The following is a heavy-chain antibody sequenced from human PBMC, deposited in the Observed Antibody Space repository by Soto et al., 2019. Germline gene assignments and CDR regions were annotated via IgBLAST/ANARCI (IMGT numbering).Heavy chain of an antibody. J-gene: IGHJ4*02. CDR2: GYHRGTS. D-gene: IGHD3-22*01. Sequence: PSETLSLTCTVSGYSISSGFYWGWIRQPPGKGLEWIGSGYHRGTSYYNPSLQSRVSISMDTSKNQFSLRLASVTAADTAVYYCARGNGYYDTSGDLNSWGQGALVTVSS. CDR3: ARGNGYYDTSGDLNS. CDR1: GYSISSGFY. V-gene: IGHV4-38-2*02.